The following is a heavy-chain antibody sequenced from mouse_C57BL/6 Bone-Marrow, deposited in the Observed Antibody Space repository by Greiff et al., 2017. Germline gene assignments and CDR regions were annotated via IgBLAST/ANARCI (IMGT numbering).Heavy chain of an antibody. D-gene: IGHD1-1*01. CDR1: GYTFTDYN. Sequence: VQLQQSGPELVKPGASVKMSCKASGYTFTDYNMHWVKQSHGKSLEWIGYINPNNGGTSYNQQFKGKATLTVHKSSSTAYMELRRLTSEDSAVYYCASPERDHYGSIYENAMDYWGQGTSVTVSS. CDR2: INPNNGGT. V-gene: IGHV1-22*01. J-gene: IGHJ4*01. CDR3: ASPERDHYGSIYENAMDY.